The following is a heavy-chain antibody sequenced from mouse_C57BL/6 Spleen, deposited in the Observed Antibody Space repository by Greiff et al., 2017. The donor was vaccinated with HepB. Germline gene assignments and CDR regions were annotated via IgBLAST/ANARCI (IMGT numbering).Heavy chain of an antibody. Sequence: VQLQQPGAELVRPGSSVMLSCKASGYTFTSYWMHWVKQRPIQGLEWIGNIDPSDSETHYNQKFKDKATLTVDKSSSTAYMQLSSLTSEDSAVYYCARDYYYGSSYRIAYWGQGTLVTVSA. CDR1: GYTFTSYW. CDR3: ARDYYYGSSYRIAY. J-gene: IGHJ3*01. V-gene: IGHV1-52*01. D-gene: IGHD1-1*01. CDR2: IDPSDSET.